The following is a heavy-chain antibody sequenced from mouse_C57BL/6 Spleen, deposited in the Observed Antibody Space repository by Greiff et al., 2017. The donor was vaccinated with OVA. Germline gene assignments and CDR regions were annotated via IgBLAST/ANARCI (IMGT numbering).Heavy chain of an antibody. CDR3: VRGDYYGYYFDD. D-gene: IGHD1-1*01. CDR2: IRCKSSNYAT. J-gene: IGHJ2*01. V-gene: IGHV10-3*01. CDR1: GFTFTTYA. Sequence: EVKLEESGGGLVQPKGSLKLSCAASGFTFTTYAMHWVRQAPGKGLEWVARIRCKSSNYATYYADSVKDRFTIPRDDSQRMLYLQMNNLKTENTARYDCVRGDYYGYYFDDWGQGTTRTVSS.